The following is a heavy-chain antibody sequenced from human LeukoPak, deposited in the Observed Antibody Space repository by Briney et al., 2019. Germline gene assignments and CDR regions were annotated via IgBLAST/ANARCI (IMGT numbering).Heavy chain of an antibody. D-gene: IGHD3-10*01. CDR3: AKGSSAGRPYYFDY. V-gene: IGHV3-23*01. Sequence: GGSLRLSCAASGFTFSSYTMSWVRLAPGKGLEWVSAISHTSEYTYHADSVKGRFTISRDNSKNTLYLQMNSLRAEDTAMYYCAKGSSAGRPYYFDYWGQGTLVTVSS. J-gene: IGHJ4*02. CDR2: ISHTSEYT. CDR1: GFTFSSYT.